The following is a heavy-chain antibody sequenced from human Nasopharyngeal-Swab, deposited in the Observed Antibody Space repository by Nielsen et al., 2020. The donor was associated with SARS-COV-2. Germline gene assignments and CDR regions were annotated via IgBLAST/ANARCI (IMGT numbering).Heavy chain of an antibody. CDR1: GFTFSSYA. CDR2: ISGSGGST. D-gene: IGHD3-10*01. V-gene: IGHV3-23*01. Sequence: GGSLRLSCAVSGFTFSSYALSWVRQAPGKGLEWVSAISGSGGSTYYADSVKGRFTISRDNSKNTLYLQMNSLRAEDTAVYYCAKASKNLRITMVRGVSYYYGMDVWGQGTTVTVSS. J-gene: IGHJ6*02. CDR3: AKASKNLRITMVRGVSYYYGMDV.